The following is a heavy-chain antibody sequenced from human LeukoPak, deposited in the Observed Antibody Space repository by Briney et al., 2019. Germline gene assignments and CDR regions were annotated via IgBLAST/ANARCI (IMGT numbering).Heavy chain of an antibody. V-gene: IGHV5-51*01. CDR1: GYRFTNYW. D-gene: IGHD1-7*01. Sequence: GESLNISCKGSGYRFTNYWIGWVRQMPGRGLECMGIIYPGDSDTRYSPSFQGQVTISADKSINTAYLQWSSLKASDTAMYYCARGEITGTPVYYWGQGTLVSVSS. CDR2: IYPGDSDT. CDR3: ARGEITGTPVYY. J-gene: IGHJ4*02.